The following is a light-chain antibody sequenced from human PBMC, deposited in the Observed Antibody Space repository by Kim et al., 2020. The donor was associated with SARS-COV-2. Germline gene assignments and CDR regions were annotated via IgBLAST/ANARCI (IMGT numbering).Light chain of an antibody. V-gene: IGLV1-44*01. CDR2: TNN. J-gene: IGLJ2*01. Sequence: QSVLTQPPSASGTPGQRVTISCSGSSSNIGSNPVNWYQQFPGTAPKLLIYTNNQWPSGVPDRFSGSKSGNSASLAISGLQSEDEADYYCAAWDDSLNGVVFGGGTQLTVL. CDR3: AAWDDSLNGVV. CDR1: SSNIGSNP.